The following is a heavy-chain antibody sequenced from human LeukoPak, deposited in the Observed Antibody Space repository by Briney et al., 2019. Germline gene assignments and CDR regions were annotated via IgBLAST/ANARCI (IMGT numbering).Heavy chain of an antibody. D-gene: IGHD2-8*01. V-gene: IGHV5-51*01. Sequence: GESLKISCKGSGHIFTNYWIAWVRQMPGKGLEWMGIMYSGDSDTRYSPSFQGQVTISADKSISTAYLQWSSLKASDTAMYYCARAGPNVDYWGQGTLVTVSS. CDR1: GHIFTNYW. J-gene: IGHJ4*02. CDR3: ARAGPNVDY. CDR2: MYSGDSDT.